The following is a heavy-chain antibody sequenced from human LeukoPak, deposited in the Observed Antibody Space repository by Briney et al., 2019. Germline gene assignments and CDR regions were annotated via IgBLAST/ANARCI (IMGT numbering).Heavy chain of an antibody. CDR3: AKEVWYFDFSFDY. V-gene: IGHV3-23*01. CDR2: ISGSGGST. J-gene: IGHJ4*02. D-gene: IGHD3-9*01. CDR1: GFTFSSYS. Sequence: GGSLRLSCAASGFTFSSYSMNWVRQAPGKGLEWVSAISGSGGSTYYADSVKGRFTISRDNSKNTLYLQMNSLRAEDTAVYYCAKEVWYFDFSFDYWGQGTLVTVSS.